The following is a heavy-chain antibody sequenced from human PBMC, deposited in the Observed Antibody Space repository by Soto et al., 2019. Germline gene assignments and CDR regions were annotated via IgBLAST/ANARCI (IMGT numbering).Heavy chain of an antibody. CDR3: AKLGGYYFDSSGYYRYFDY. CDR2: ISGSGAST. V-gene: IGHV3-23*01. CDR1: GFTFSSYA. J-gene: IGHJ4*02. D-gene: IGHD3-22*01. Sequence: GSLRLSCAGSGFTFSSYAMSWVRQAPGKGLEWVSVISGSGASTYYADSVKGRFTISRDNSKNTLYLQMNSLRAEDTAVYYCAKLGGYYFDSSGYYRYFDYWGQGTLVTVSS.